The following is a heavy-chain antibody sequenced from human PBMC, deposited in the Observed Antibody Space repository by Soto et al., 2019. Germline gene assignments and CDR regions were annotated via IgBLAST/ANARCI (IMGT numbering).Heavy chain of an antibody. J-gene: IGHJ4*02. CDR3: ARTNLNYVDYASLDY. D-gene: IGHD4-17*01. V-gene: IGHV4-4*07. Sequence: QVQLQESGPGLVKPSETLSLTCTVSGGSISSYYWSWIRQPAGKGLEWIGRIYTSGSTNYNPSLKSRVTMSMDRSKNQFSLQLTSVTAADTAMYYCARTNLNYVDYASLDYWGQGTRVTVSS. CDR2: IYTSGST. CDR1: GGSISSYY.